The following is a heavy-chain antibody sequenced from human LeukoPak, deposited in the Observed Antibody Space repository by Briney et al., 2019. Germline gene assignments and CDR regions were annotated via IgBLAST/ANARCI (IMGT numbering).Heavy chain of an antibody. D-gene: IGHD6-19*01. J-gene: IGHJ6*02. Sequence: GGSLRLSCAASGFTFSSYAMSWVRQAPGKGLEWVAAISGSGGSTYYADSVKGRFTISRDNSKNTMYLQMNSLRAEDTAVYYCAKSNSGWYYYYGMDVWGQGTTVTVSS. V-gene: IGHV3-23*01. CDR3: AKSNSGWYYYYGMDV. CDR1: GFTFSSYA. CDR2: ISGSGGST.